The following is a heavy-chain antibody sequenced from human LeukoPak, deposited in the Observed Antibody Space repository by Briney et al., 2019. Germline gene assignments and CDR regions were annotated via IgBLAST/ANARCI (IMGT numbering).Heavy chain of an antibody. J-gene: IGHJ4*02. V-gene: IGHV4-39*07. Sequence: SETLSLTCTVSGGSISSSSYYWGWIRQPPGKGLEWIGSIYYSGSTYYNPSLKSRVTISVDTSKNQFSLKLSSVTAADTAVYYCALKYSSGGALDYWGQGTLVTVSS. CDR1: GGSISSSSYY. CDR2: IYYSGST. D-gene: IGHD6-19*01. CDR3: ALKYSSGGALDY.